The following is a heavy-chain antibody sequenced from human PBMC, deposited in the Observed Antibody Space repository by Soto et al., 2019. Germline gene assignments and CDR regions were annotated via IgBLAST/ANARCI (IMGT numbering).Heavy chain of an antibody. Sequence: EVQLLESGGGLVQPGGSLRLSCAASGFTFSGYAMSWVRQAPGKGLEWVSAISGSGGSTYYADSVKGRFTISRDNSKNTLYLQMNRLRAEDTAVYYCAKSSRRGDFWSGTVNDAFDIWGQGTMVTVSP. D-gene: IGHD3-3*01. CDR1: GFTFSGYA. J-gene: IGHJ3*02. CDR2: ISGSGGST. V-gene: IGHV3-23*01. CDR3: AKSSRRGDFWSGTVNDAFDI.